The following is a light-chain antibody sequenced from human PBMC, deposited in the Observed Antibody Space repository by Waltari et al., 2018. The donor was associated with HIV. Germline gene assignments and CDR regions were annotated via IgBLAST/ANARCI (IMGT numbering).Light chain of an antibody. J-gene: IGLJ2*01. CDR1: SSDVATYKL. CDR2: EVS. V-gene: IGLV2-23*02. Sequence: QSALTQPASVSGSPGQSITISCTRTSSDVATYKLVSWYQQHPGKAPKLMIYEVSKRPSGVSDRFSGSKSCDTASLIIAGLQAEDEADYYCCSYVSNVIFGGGTKLTVL. CDR3: CSYVSNVI.